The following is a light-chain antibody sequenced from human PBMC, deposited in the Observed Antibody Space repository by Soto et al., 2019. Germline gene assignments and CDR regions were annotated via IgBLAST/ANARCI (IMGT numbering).Light chain of an antibody. CDR1: SSDVGTYNY. J-gene: IGLJ1*01. CDR2: EVS. CDR3: YSYTSYGTYV. V-gene: IGLV2-14*01. Sequence: QAALTQPASVSGSPGQSITISCTGTSSDVGTYNYVSWYQQHPGKAPKRMIYEVSSRPSEISNRFSGSKSGDTASLTISGLHTQDEADYYSYSYTSYGTYVFGTGTKVTVL.